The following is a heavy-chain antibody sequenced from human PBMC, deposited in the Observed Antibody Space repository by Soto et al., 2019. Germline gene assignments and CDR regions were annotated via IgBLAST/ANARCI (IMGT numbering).Heavy chain of an antibody. CDR3: ASAPGYCSGGSCFSFDP. Sequence: ASVKVSCKASGYTFTSYGISWVRQAPGQGLERMGWISAYNGNTNYAQKLQGRVTMTTDTSTSTAYMELRSLRSDDTAVYYCASAPGYCSGGSCFSFDPWGQGTLVTVSS. CDR1: GYTFTSYG. J-gene: IGHJ5*02. D-gene: IGHD2-15*01. V-gene: IGHV1-18*01. CDR2: ISAYNGNT.